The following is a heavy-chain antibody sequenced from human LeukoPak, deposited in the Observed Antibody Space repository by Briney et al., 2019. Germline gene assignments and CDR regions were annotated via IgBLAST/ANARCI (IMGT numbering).Heavy chain of an antibody. CDR2: INPNSGGT. J-gene: IGHJ4*02. D-gene: IGHD3-3*01. V-gene: IGHV1-2*02. CDR1: GYTFTGYY. Sequence: ASVKVSCKASGYTFTGYYMHWVRQAPGQGLEWMGWINPNSGGTNYAQKFQGRVTMTRDTSISTASMELSSLKPDDTAVYYCARDRNTYYDFWSGYYQENYFDYWGQGTLVTVSS. CDR3: ARDRNTYYDFWSGYYQENYFDY.